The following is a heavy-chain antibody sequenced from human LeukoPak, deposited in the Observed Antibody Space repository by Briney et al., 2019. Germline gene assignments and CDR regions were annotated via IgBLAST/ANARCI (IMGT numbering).Heavy chain of an antibody. CDR2: IYYSGGT. D-gene: IGHD3-16*01. Sequence: SETLSLTCTVSGGSIRSYYWSWLRQPPGKGLDWIGYIYYSGGTSYNPSLKSRVTISVDTSKNQFSLKLTSVTAADTAVYYCARLGTGGPLNWFDPWGQGTLVTVSS. V-gene: IGHV4-59*08. CDR3: ARLGTGGPLNWFDP. J-gene: IGHJ5*02. CDR1: GGSIRSYY.